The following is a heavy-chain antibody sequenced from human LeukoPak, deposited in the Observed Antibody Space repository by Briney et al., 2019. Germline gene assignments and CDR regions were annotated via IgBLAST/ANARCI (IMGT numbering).Heavy chain of an antibody. J-gene: IGHJ4*02. CDR1: GFTFSSYE. Sequence: PGRSLRLSCAASGFTFSSYEMNWVRQAPGKGLEWVSYISSSGSTIYYEDSVKGRFTISRDNAKNSLYLQMNSLRAEDTAVYYCARVLHKRNYDSSTYYGYWGQGTLVTVSS. D-gene: IGHD3-22*01. CDR2: ISSSGSTI. V-gene: IGHV3-48*03. CDR3: ARVLHKRNYDSSTYYGY.